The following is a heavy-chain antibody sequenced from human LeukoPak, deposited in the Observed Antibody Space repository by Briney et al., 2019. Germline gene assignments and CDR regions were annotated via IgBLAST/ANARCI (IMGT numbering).Heavy chain of an antibody. Sequence: GSLRLSCAASGFTFSSYAMHWVRQAPGKGLEWVAVISYDGSNKYYADSVKGRFTISRDNSKNTLYLQMNSLRAEDTAVYYCARDLSPYYDSSGYLIWGQGTLVTVSS. CDR2: ISYDGSNK. CDR3: ARDLSPYYDSSGYLI. D-gene: IGHD3-22*01. J-gene: IGHJ4*02. CDR1: GFTFSSYA. V-gene: IGHV3-30-3*01.